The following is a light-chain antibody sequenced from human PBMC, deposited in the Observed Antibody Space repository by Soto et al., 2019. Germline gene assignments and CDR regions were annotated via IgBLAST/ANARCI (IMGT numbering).Light chain of an antibody. V-gene: IGKV1-5*03. CDR2: KAS. CDR1: QSISSW. Sequence: DIQMTQSPSTLSASVGDRVTITCRASQSISSWLAWYQQKPGKAPKLLIYKASSLESGVPSRFSGSGLGTEFTLTISSLQPDDFATYYCQQYNSLWTFGQGTKVEIK. CDR3: QQYNSLWT. J-gene: IGKJ1*01.